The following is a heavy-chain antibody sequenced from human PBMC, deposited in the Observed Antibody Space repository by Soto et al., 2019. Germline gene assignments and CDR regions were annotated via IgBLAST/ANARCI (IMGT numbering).Heavy chain of an antibody. CDR3: ARSSPVLRHFDWLPYYYYGTDV. CDR2: IYYSGST. V-gene: IGHV4-39*01. CDR1: GGSISSSSYY. J-gene: IGHJ6*02. Sequence: SETLSLTCTVSGGSISSSSYYWGWIRQPPGKGLEWIGSIYYSGSTYYNPSLKSRVTISVDTSKNQFSLKLSSVTAADTAVYYCARSSPVLRHFDWLPYYYYGTDVWGQGTTVTLSS. D-gene: IGHD3-9*01.